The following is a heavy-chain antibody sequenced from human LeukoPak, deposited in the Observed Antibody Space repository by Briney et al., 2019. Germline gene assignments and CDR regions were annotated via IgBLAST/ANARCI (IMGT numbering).Heavy chain of an antibody. D-gene: IGHD2-2*01. Sequence: GGSLRLSCAASGFTFSSYAMSWVRQTPGRGLEWVSAISGSGSTTYYADSVKGHFTISRDNSTNTLYLQMDSLTAEDTAICYCAKDRGTSGRHSRFDYWGQGTLVTVSS. V-gene: IGHV3-23*01. J-gene: IGHJ4*02. CDR3: AKDRGTSGRHSRFDY. CDR1: GFTFSSYA. CDR2: ISGSGSTT.